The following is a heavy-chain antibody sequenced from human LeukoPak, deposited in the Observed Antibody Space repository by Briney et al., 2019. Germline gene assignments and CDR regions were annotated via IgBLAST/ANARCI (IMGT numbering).Heavy chain of an antibody. CDR2: IIPIFGTA. Sequence: SVKVSCKASGGTFSSYAISWVRQAPGQGLEWMGGIIPIFGTANYSQKFQGRVTITTDESTSTAYMELSSLRSEDTAVYYCARGRRSGYSSSWYDYYYYYMDVWGKGTTVTVSS. V-gene: IGHV1-69*05. CDR1: GGTFSSYA. CDR3: ARGRRSGYSSSWYDYYYYYMDV. J-gene: IGHJ6*03. D-gene: IGHD6-13*01.